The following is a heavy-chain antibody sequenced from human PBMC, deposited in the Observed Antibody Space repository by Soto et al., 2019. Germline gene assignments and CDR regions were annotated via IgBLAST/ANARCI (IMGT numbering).Heavy chain of an antibody. CDR1: GFTFKDYA. CDR2: TSWNSETI. D-gene: IGHD4-4*01. Sequence: EVQLVESGGGLVQPGRSLRLSCAASGFTFKDYAMHWVRQAPGKGLEWVSGTSWNSETIDYADSVKGRFTISRDNAKNSLYRQMNSLRPEDTAFYYCAKDSGTTGTTGIDCWGQGTLVTVSS. CDR3: AKDSGTTGTTGIDC. V-gene: IGHV3-9*01. J-gene: IGHJ4*02.